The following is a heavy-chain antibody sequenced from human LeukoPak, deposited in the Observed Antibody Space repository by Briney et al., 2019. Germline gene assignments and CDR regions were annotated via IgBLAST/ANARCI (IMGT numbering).Heavy chain of an antibody. J-gene: IGHJ4*02. Sequence: GGSLRLSCAASGFTFSSYWMSWVRQAPGKGLEWVANIKQDGSEKYYVDSVKGRFTISRDNAKNSLYLQMNSLRAEDTAVYYCARGALGSWGLLAYYFDYWGQGTLVTVSS. CDR3: ARGALGSWGLLAYYFDY. CDR1: GFTFSSYW. CDR2: IKQDGSEK. D-gene: IGHD1-26*01. V-gene: IGHV3-7*01.